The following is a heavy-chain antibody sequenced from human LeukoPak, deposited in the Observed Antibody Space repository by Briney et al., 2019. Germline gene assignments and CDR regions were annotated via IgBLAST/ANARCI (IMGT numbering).Heavy chain of an antibody. D-gene: IGHD6-13*01. CDR3: ARLKAASSWDY. CDR2: ISYSGST. V-gene: IGHV4-39*01. J-gene: IGHJ4*02. CDR1: GGSISSTSYY. Sequence: SETLSLTCTVSGGSISSTSYYWGRIRQPPGKGLECIGSISYSGSTYYNPSLKSRVTISVDTSKNQFSLKVSSVTAADTAVYYCARLKAASSWDYWGQGTLVTVSS.